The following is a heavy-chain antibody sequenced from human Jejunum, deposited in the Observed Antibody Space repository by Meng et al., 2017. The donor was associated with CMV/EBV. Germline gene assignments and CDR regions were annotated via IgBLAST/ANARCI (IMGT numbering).Heavy chain of an antibody. V-gene: IGHV1-69*04. CDR2: IVPFLGVT. CDR1: ADTFNTYQ. D-gene: IGHD1-26*01. J-gene: IGHJ4*02. Sequence: SCKASADTFNTYQVSWVRQAPGQGLEWMGRIVPFLGVTKYEQNFQGRVTITADKSTNTIYMELFSLRSEDTAVYYCARDAERLDYWGQGTPVTVSS. CDR3: ARDAERLDY.